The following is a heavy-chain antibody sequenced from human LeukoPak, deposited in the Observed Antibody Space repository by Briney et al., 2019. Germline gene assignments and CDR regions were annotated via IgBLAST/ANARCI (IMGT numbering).Heavy chain of an antibody. CDR2: IFQGGGEI. J-gene: IGHJ4*02. CDR1: GFTVSSNY. CDR3: ATYRQVLLPFES. V-gene: IGHV3-53*01. D-gene: IGHD5-18*01. Sequence: PGGSLRLSCAASGFTVSSNYMSWVRQPPGKGLEWVSSIFQGGGEIHYADSVRGRFTISRDNSKSTLFLQMNSLRVEDTAIYYCATYRQVLLPFESWGQGTLVTVSS.